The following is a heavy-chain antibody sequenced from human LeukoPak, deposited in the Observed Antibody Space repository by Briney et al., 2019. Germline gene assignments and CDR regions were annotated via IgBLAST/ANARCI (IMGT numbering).Heavy chain of an antibody. CDR2: ISYDGSNK. CDR1: GFTFSSYA. V-gene: IGHV3-30-3*01. CDR3: ARESYYDSSGYNPFDY. Sequence: GGSLRLSCAASGFTFSSYAMHWVRQAPGKGLEWVAVISYDGSNKYYADSVKGRFTISRDNSKNTLYLQMNSLRAEDTAVYYCARESYYDSSGYNPFDYWDQGTLVTVSS. J-gene: IGHJ4*02. D-gene: IGHD3-22*01.